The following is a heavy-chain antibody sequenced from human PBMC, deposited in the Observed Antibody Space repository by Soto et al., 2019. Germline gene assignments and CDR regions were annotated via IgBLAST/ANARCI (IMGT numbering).Heavy chain of an antibody. CDR3: TRGYGDYVRDY. CDR1: GFTFSGSA. V-gene: IGHV3-73*01. Sequence: EVQLVESGGGMVQPGGSLKLSCAVSGFTFSGSAMHWVRHASGKGLEWVGRIRSKSNSYATAYAASEKGRFTISRDDSKTPAYLQMNSLKTEDTAVYYCTRGYGDYVRDYWGQGTLVTVSS. J-gene: IGHJ4*02. CDR2: IRSKSNSYAT. D-gene: IGHD4-17*01.